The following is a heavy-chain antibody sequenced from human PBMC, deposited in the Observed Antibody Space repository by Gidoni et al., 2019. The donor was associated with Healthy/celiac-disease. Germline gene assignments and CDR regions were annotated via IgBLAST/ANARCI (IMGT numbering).Heavy chain of an antibody. CDR3: ARAPEAARPHYYYGMDV. CDR2: INSDGSSK. CDR1: GFTFSSYW. J-gene: IGHJ6*02. D-gene: IGHD6-6*01. V-gene: IGHV3-74*01. Sequence: EVQLVDSGGGLVQPGVSLRLSCAASGFTFSSYWMHWVRHAPGKGLVCVSRINSDGSSKSYADSVKGRFTISRDNAKNTLYLQMNSLRAEDTAVYYCARAPEAARPHYYYGMDVWGQGTTVTVSS.